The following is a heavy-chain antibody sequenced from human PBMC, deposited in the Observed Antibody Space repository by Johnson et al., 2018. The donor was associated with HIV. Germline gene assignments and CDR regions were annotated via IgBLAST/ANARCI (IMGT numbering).Heavy chain of an antibody. J-gene: IGHJ3*01. CDR3: ARDQRLAAVATDGFDV. D-gene: IGHD6-13*01. CDR1: GFSFDDYG. V-gene: IGHV3-20*04. Sequence: VQLVESGGGMIRPGGSLRLSCEASGFSFDDYGMNWVRQVPGKGLEWVSAISGSGGSTHYADSVKGRFTISRDHSKNPLYLQMNNLRAEETAVYYCARDQRLAAVATDGFDVWGQGTMVTVSS. CDR2: ISGSGGST.